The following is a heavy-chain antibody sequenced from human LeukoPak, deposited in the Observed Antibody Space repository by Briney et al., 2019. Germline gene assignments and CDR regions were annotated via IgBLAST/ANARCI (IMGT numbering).Heavy chain of an antibody. V-gene: IGHV4-4*07. CDR2: IYSSGST. J-gene: IGHJ3*02. CDR3: ARGGPHGGIPNDAFDI. CDR1: GGSISIYY. Sequence: PSETLSLTCTVSGGSISIYYWSWIRQPADKGLEWIGRIYSSGSTNYNPSLKSRVTISVDTSKNQFSLKLSSVTAADTAVYYCARGGPHGGIPNDAFDIWGQGTMVTVSS. D-gene: IGHD4-23*01.